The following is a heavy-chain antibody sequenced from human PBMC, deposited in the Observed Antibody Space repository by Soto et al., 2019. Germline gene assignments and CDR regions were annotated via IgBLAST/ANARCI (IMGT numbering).Heavy chain of an antibody. CDR3: ARDSGSYYYYGMDV. V-gene: IGHV3-53*01. D-gene: IGHD1-26*01. J-gene: IGHJ6*02. CDR2: IYSGGST. CDR1: GFTVSSNY. Sequence: SLRLSCAASGFTVSSNYMSWVRQAPGKGLEWVSVIYSGGSTYYADSVKGRFTISRDNSKNTLYLQMNSLRAEDTAVYYCARDSGSYYYYGMDVWGQGTTVTVSS.